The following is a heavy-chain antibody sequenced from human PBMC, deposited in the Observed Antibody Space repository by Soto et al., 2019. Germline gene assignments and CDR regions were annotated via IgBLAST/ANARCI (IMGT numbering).Heavy chain of an antibody. Sequence: GALRLSCAASGFTFSSYGMHWVRQAPGKGLEWVAVISYDGSNKYYADSVKGRFTISRDNSKNTLYLQMNSLRAEDTAVYYCAKDGSDNWIFDYWGQGTLVTVSS. CDR2: ISYDGSNK. D-gene: IGHD1-20*01. J-gene: IGHJ4*02. CDR1: GFTFSSYG. V-gene: IGHV3-30*18. CDR3: AKDGSDNWIFDY.